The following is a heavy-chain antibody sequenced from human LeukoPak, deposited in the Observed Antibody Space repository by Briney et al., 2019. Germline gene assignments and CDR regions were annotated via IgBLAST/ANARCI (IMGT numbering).Heavy chain of an antibody. J-gene: IGHJ5*02. D-gene: IGHD3-10*01. Sequence: PSETLSLTCTVSGGSISSYYWSWIRQPAGKGLEWIGRIYTIGSTNYNPSLKSRVTMSVDTSKNQFSLKLSSVTAADTAVYYCARDYGSGSYVNWFDPWGQGTLVTVSS. V-gene: IGHV4-4*07. CDR2: IYTIGST. CDR3: ARDYGSGSYVNWFDP. CDR1: GGSISSYY.